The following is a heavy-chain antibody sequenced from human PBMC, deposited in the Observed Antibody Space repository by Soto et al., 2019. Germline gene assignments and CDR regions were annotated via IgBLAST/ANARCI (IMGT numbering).Heavy chain of an antibody. CDR1: GFTFNIYG. CDR3: AKDQASGQGSFDS. V-gene: IGHV3-30*18. Sequence: GGSLRLSXAASGFTFNIYGMHWVRQAPDKGLEWVALISYDGSNQYYADFVKGRFTISRDNSKNTLFLQMNSLRADDTAVYYCAKDQASGQGSFDSWGQGTLVTVSS. J-gene: IGHJ4*02. CDR2: ISYDGSNQ.